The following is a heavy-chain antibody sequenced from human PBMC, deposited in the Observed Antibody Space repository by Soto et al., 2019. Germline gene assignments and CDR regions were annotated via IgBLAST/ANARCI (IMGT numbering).Heavy chain of an antibody. CDR2: VNHAGST. Sequence: TLSLTCAVYNGSFSVYYWTWIRQSPGKGPEWIGEVNHAGSTNYNPSLKSRVTISVDTSKNQFSLKLNSVTAADTAVYYCARDSTRRGACDIWGQGTMVTVSS. J-gene: IGHJ3*02. D-gene: IGHD2-2*01. CDR1: NGSFSVYY. V-gene: IGHV4-34*01. CDR3: ARDSTRRGACDI.